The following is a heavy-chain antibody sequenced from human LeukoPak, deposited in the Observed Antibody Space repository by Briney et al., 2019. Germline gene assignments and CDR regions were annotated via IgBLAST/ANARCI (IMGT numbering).Heavy chain of an antibody. CDR2: ISRDSRGI. CDR1: GFTFDDYG. V-gene: IGHV3-9*01. Sequence: GGSLRLSCAASGFTFDDYGMHWVRQAPGKGLEWVSGISRDSRGIGYADSVKGRFTISRDNPENSLYLQMNSLRAEDTAVYYCARGRSGSRYLDYWGQGTLVTVSS. CDR3: ARGRSGSRYLDY. J-gene: IGHJ4*02. D-gene: IGHD1-26*01.